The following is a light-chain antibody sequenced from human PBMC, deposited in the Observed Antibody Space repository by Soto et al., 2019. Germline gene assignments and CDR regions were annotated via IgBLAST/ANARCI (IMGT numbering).Light chain of an antibody. CDR2: HAS. Sequence: EIVLTQSPATLSLSPGKRATLSCRASQSVSSSLAWFQQKPGQAPRLLIYHASNRATGIPARFSVSGSGTDFTLTISSLEPEDFAVYYCQQRSNWPLTFGGGTKVEIK. J-gene: IGKJ4*01. CDR1: QSVSSS. V-gene: IGKV3-11*01. CDR3: QQRSNWPLT.